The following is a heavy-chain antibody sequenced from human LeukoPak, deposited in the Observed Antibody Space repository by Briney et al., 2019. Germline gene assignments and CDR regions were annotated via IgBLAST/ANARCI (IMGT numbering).Heavy chain of an antibody. J-gene: IGHJ6*03. V-gene: IGHV4-30-4*07. D-gene: IGHD3-9*01. CDR1: GGSISSGGYS. CDR3: ARHLAADYDILTGYYKGYYYMDV. CDR2: IYYSGST. Sequence: SQTLSLTCAVSGGSISSGGYSWSWIRQPPGKGLEWIGYIYYSGSTYYNPSLKSRATISVDTSKNQFSLKLSSVTAADTAVYYCARHLAADYDILTGYYKGYYYMDVWGKGTTVTISS.